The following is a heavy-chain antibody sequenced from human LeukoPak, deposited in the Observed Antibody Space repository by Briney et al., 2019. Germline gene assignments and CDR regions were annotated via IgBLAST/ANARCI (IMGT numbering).Heavy chain of an antibody. Sequence: SETLSLTCTVSGGSPSGYYWSWIRQPPGKGLEWIGYIFSSGSTNYNPSLKSRVTISEDTSVNQFSLKLSSVTAADTAVYYCARHYYDRSDSYSFDYWGQGTLVTVSS. CDR2: IFSSGST. D-gene: IGHD3-22*01. CDR1: GGSPSGYY. CDR3: ARHYYDRSDSYSFDY. J-gene: IGHJ4*02. V-gene: IGHV4-59*08.